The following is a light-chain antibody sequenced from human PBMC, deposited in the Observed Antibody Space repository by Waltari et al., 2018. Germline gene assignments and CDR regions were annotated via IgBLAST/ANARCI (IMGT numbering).Light chain of an antibody. J-gene: IGKJ5*01. CDR2: GIS. Sequence: ETVLTQSPGTLSLSPGQRATLSCRSSQSVHSNFLAWYQQKPGQAPRLLIFGISSRATGIPDRFSGSGSGTDFTLTISRLEPEDSAVYYCQQYGSFPTFGQGTRLEIK. CDR1: QSVHSNF. CDR3: QQYGSFPT. V-gene: IGKV3-20*01.